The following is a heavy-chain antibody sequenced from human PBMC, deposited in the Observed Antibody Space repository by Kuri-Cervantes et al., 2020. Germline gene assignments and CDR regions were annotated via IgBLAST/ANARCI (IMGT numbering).Heavy chain of an antibody. V-gene: IGHV1-2*04. D-gene: IGHD2-15*01. Sequence: ASVKDSCKASGYTFTGYYMHWVRQAPGQGLERMGWINPNSGGTNYAQKFQGWITMTRDPSISTSYMELSRLRSDDTAVYYCARGYCSGGSCCLDSWGQVTLVTVSS. CDR2: INPNSGGT. CDR3: ARGYCSGGSCCLDS. CDR1: GYTFTGYY. J-gene: IGHJ4*02.